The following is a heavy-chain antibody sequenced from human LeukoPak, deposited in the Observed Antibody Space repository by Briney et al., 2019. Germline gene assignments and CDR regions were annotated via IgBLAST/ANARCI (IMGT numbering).Heavy chain of an antibody. D-gene: IGHD3-3*01. CDR1: GGSISSGSYY. CDR2: IYTSGST. V-gene: IGHV4-61*02. CDR3: ARGIIRFLEWFPLDN. Sequence: SETLSLTCTVSGGSISSGSYYWSWIRQPAGKGLEWIGRIYTSGSTNYNPSLKSRVTISVDTSKNQFSLKLSSVTAADTAVYYCARGIIRFLEWFPLDNWGQRTLVTVSS. J-gene: IGHJ4*02.